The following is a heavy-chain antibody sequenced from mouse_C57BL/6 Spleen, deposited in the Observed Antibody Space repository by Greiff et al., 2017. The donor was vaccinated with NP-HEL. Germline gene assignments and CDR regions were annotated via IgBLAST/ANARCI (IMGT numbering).Heavy chain of an antibody. J-gene: IGHJ2*01. CDR3: GRGDPYFDY. CDR1: GSTITDYY. CDR2: IDPDDGET. V-gene: IGHV14-2*01. Sequence: VQLQQSGAELVKPGASVKLSCTASGSTITDYYMHWVKQRPEQRLEWIGRIDPDDGETNYAPKFQGKATITADTSSNTAYLQLSSLTSEDTVVYYCGRGDPYFDYWGQGTTLTVSS.